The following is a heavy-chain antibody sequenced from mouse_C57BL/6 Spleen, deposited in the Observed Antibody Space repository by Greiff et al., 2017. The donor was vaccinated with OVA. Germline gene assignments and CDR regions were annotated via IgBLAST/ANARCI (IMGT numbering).Heavy chain of an antibody. V-gene: IGHV1-61*01. Sequence: VQLQQPGAELVRPGSSVKLSCKASGYTFTSYWMEWVKQRPGQGLEWIGNIYPSDSETHYNQKFKDKATLTVDKSSSTAYMQLSSLTSEDSAVYYCAREGLLWYFDYWGQGTTLTVSS. D-gene: IGHD2-1*01. CDR1: GYTFTSYW. CDR2: IYPSDSET. J-gene: IGHJ2*01. CDR3: AREGLLWYFDY.